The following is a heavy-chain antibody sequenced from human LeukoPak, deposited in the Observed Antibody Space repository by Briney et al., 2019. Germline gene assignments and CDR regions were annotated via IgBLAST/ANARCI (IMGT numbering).Heavy chain of an antibody. CDR3: ARHSDYGDNPSDAFDI. D-gene: IGHD4-17*01. V-gene: IGHV4-61*08. CDR1: GGSISSGDYY. J-gene: IGHJ3*02. CDR2: IYYSGST. Sequence: PSQTLSLTCTVSGGSISSGDYYWSWIRQPPGKGLECIGYIYYSGSTNYNPSLKSRVTISIDTSKNQFSLNLSSVTAADTAVYYCARHSDYGDNPSDAFDIWGQGTMVTVSS.